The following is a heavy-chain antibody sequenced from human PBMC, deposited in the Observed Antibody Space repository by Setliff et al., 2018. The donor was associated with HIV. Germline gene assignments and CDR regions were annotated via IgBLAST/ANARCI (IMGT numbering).Heavy chain of an antibody. CDR2: IFYSGST. Sequence: SETLSLTCTVSGGSISSYYWSWIRQPAGKGLEWIGYIFYSGSTNYNPSLKSRVTISLDTSKNQFSLKLTPVTAADTAVYYCASAGSGTRAPPRYWGQGTLVTVSS. J-gene: IGHJ4*02. CDR1: GGSISSYY. V-gene: IGHV4-59*01. CDR3: ASAGSGTRAPPRY. D-gene: IGHD1-1*01.